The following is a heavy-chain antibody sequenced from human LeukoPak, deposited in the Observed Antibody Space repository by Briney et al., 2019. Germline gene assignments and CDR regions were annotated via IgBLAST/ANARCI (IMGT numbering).Heavy chain of an antibody. CDR3: ARGVVATIEY. Sequence: PSETLSLTCTVSGGSISSSYYWGWVRQPPGKGLEWIGSIYYSGSTYYNPSLKSRVTISVDTSKNQFSLKLSSVTAADTAVYYCARGVVATIEYWGQGTLVTVSS. D-gene: IGHD5-12*01. V-gene: IGHV4-39*07. CDR2: IYYSGST. J-gene: IGHJ4*02. CDR1: GGSISSSYY.